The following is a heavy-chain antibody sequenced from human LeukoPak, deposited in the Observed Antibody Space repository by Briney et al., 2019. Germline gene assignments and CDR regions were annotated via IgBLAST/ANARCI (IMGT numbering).Heavy chain of an antibody. V-gene: IGHV4-61*02. J-gene: IGHJ2*01. D-gene: IGHD5-24*01. CDR3: ARAYRWLQTNPAPYWYFDL. CDR2: IYTSGST. Sequence: SQTLSLTCTVSGGSISSGSYYWSWIRQPAGKGLEWIGRIYTSGSTNYNPSLKSRVTISVDTSKNQFSLKLSSVTAADTAVYYCARAYRWLQTNPAPYWYFDLWGRGTLVTGSS. CDR1: GGSISSGSYY.